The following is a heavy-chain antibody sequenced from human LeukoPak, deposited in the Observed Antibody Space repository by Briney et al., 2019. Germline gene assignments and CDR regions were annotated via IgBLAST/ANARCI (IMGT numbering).Heavy chain of an antibody. Sequence: GGSLRLSCAASGFTFSNYSMNWVRQAPGKGLEWISYISSSNTIYYTDSVKGRFTISRDNAKNSLYLQINSLRAEDTAVYFCARAHRTSYSSGWSDFDYWGQGTLVTVSS. V-gene: IGHV3-48*01. CDR2: ISSSNTI. J-gene: IGHJ4*02. D-gene: IGHD6-19*01. CDR1: GFTFSNYS. CDR3: ARAHRTSYSSGWSDFDY.